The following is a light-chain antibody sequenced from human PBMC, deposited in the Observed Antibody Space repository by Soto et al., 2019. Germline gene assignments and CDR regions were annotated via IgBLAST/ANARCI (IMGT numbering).Light chain of an antibody. CDR2: AAS. V-gene: IGKV1-9*01. Sequence: DIHMIQSPSSLSASVGNIVTITCRASQFIRRWLAWYQQKPGKAPKVLIYAASTLQSGVPSRLSGSASGTEFPLTISSMTPEDFATYYCQQLNSPITFGQGTRLEIK. CDR1: QFIRRW. CDR3: QQLNSPIT. J-gene: IGKJ5*01.